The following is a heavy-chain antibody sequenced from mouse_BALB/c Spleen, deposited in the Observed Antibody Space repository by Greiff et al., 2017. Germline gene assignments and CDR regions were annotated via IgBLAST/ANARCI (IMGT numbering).Heavy chain of an antibody. CDR1: GYTFTSYT. D-gene: IGHD1-1*01. CDR3: ARVELHYWYFDV. Sequence: QVQLQQSAAELARPGASVKMSCKASGYTFTSYTMHWVKQRPGQGLEWIGYINPSSGYTEYNQKFKDKTTLTADKSSSTAYMQLSSLTSEDSAVYYCARVELHYWYFDVWGAGTTVTVSS. V-gene: IGHV1-4*02. J-gene: IGHJ1*01. CDR2: INPSSGYT.